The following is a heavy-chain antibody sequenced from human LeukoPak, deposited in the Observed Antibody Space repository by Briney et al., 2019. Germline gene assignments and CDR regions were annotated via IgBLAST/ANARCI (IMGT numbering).Heavy chain of an antibody. CDR1: GYTFTAYY. D-gene: IGHD2-2*01. CDR3: ARGGGEVVPAAEGFDP. Sequence: ASVTVSCKASGYTFTAYYMHWVRQAPGQGLEWMGWINPNSGGTNYAQKFQGRVTMTRDTSISTAYMELNRLRSDDTAVYYCARGGGEVVPAAEGFDPWRQGTLVTVSS. V-gene: IGHV1-2*02. CDR2: INPNSGGT. J-gene: IGHJ5*02.